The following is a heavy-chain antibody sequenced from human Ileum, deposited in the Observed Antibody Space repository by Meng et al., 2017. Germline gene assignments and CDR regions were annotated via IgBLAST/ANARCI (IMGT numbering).Heavy chain of an antibody. Sequence: QVQRHQSGPGLGNPSQTLSLTCAGSGDSVSSNIAAWTWIRQSPSRGLEWLGRAYYRSKWYHHYGESLKSRLTINPDTSKNPFSLQLNSLSPYDPAVYYCARELLQSFVSWAQGPLVTVSS. J-gene: IGHJ4*02. D-gene: IGHD2-15*01. CDR3: ARELLQSFVS. CDR2: AYYRSKWYH. V-gene: IGHV6-1*01. CDR1: GDSVSSNIAA.